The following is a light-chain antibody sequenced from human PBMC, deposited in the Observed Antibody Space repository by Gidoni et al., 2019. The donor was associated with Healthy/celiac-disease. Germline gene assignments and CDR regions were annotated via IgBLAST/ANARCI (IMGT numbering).Light chain of an antibody. J-gene: IGKJ1*01. CDR3: QQYGSSPRT. CDR1: QSVSSSY. V-gene: IGKV3-20*01. CDR2: GAS. Sequence: IVLTQPPGTLSLSPGERATLSCRASQSVSSSYLAWYQQKPGQAPRLLIYGASRRATGVPDRFSGSGSGTDFTLTISRLEPEDFAVYYCQQYGSSPRTFGQGTKVEIK.